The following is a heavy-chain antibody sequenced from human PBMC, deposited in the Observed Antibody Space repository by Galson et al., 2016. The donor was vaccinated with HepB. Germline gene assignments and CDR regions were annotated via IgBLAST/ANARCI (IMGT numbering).Heavy chain of an antibody. D-gene: IGHD1-1*01. CDR2: VHWNADN. Sequence: PALVKPTQTLTLTCSFSGFSLTTSGLGVDWIRQRPGTALEWLALVHWNADNRFNPPLRSRLTVAKDTSKNLVSLAMSNVDPEDTATYYCAHRIGHWNDLFDYWGQGAPVIVSS. CDR3: AHRIGHWNDLFDY. CDR1: GFSLTTSGLG. J-gene: IGHJ4*02. V-gene: IGHV2-5*01.